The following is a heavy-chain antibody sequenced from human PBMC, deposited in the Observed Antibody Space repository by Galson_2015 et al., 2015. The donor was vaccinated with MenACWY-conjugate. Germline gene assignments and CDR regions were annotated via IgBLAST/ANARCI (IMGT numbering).Heavy chain of an antibody. D-gene: IGHD4-17*01. J-gene: IGHJ5*02. CDR2: IYHSGST. CDR1: GGSISSGGYS. Sequence: TLSLTCAVSGGSISSGGYSWSWIRQPPGKGLEWIGYIYHSGSTYYNPSLKSRVTISVDRSKNQFSLKLSSVTAADTAVYYCTRVTTVTIFDPWGQGTLVTVSS. V-gene: IGHV4-30-2*01. CDR3: TRVTTVTIFDP.